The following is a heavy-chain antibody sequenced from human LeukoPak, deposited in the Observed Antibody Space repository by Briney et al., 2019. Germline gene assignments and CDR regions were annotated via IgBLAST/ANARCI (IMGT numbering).Heavy chain of an antibody. J-gene: IGHJ2*01. V-gene: IGHV4-39*07. D-gene: IGHD3-22*01. CDR3: ARAGYDTSGFWYFDL. Sequence: SETLSLTCTVSGGSISSSSYYWGWIRQPPGKGLEWIGSIYYSGSTYYNPSLKSRATISEDTSKKQFSLKLSSVTAADTAVYYCARAGYDTSGFWYFDLWGRGTLVTVSS. CDR2: IYYSGST. CDR1: GGSISSSSYY.